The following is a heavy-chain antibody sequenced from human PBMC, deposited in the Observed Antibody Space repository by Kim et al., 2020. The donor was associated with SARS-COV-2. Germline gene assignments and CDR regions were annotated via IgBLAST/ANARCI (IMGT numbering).Heavy chain of an antibody. J-gene: IGHJ4*02. CDR3: AKSLVTIGTLSTLDY. CDR2: IWYDGSNK. D-gene: IGHD4-4*01. V-gene: IGHV3-33*06. Sequence: GGSLRLSCAASGFTFSSYAMHWVRQAPGKGLEWVAVIWYDGSNKYYADSVKGRFTISRDNSKNTLYLQMNSLRAEDTAVYYCAKSLVTIGTLSTLDYWGQGTLVTVSS. CDR1: GFTFSSYA.